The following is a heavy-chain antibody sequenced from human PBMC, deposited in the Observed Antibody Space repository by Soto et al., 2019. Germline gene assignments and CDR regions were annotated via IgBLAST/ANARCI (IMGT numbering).Heavy chain of an antibody. CDR3: AKGSHSTYHCYMDV. D-gene: IGHD4-4*01. J-gene: IGHJ6*03. CDR2: ISGGGGSA. CDR1: GFTFSSYA. Sequence: GGSLRLSCAASGFTFSSYAMSWVRQAPGKGLEWVSTISGGGGSAYYADSVKGRFTISRDNSKNTLYVQMNTLRAEDTAGYYCAKGSHSTYHCYMDVWGNRIPVTVSS. V-gene: IGHV3-23*01.